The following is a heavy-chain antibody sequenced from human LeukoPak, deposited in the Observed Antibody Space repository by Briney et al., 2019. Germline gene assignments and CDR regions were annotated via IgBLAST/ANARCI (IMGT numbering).Heavy chain of an antibody. CDR3: AKGKVNRDGAFDF. J-gene: IGHJ3*01. CDR2: ISAGGATT. CDR1: GFSFSSYA. V-gene: IGHV3-23*01. Sequence: PGGSLRLSCAASGFSFSSYAMSWVRQAPGKGLEWVSGISAGGATTHYADSVKGRFTMSRDNSKKTVYLQMNSLRAEDTAIYYCAKGKVNRDGAFDFWGQGTMVTVSS. D-gene: IGHD1-14*01.